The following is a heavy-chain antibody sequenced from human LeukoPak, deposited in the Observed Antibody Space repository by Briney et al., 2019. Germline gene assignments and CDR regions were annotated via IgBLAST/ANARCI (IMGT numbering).Heavy chain of an antibody. V-gene: IGHV1-69*13. CDR1: GYTFTSYD. CDR3: ARVQRGYCSSTSCYSWGADY. CDR2: IIPIFGTA. Sequence: ASVKVSCKASGYTFTSYDINWVRQAPGQGLEWMGGIIPIFGTANYAQKFQGRVTITADESTSTAYMELSSLRSEDTAVYYCARVQRGYCSSTSCYSWGADYWGQGTLVTVSS. D-gene: IGHD2-2*01. J-gene: IGHJ4*02.